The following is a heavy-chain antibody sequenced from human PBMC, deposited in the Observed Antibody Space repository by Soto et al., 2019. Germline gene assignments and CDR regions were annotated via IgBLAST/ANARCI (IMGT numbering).Heavy chain of an antibody. V-gene: IGHV4-34*01. D-gene: IGHD2-15*01. CDR3: ARSFIVVVVAATGWFDP. J-gene: IGHJ5*02. Sequence: SETLSLTCAVYGGSFSGYYWSWIRQPPGKGLEWIGEINHSGSTNYNPSLKSRVTISVDTSKNQFSLKLSSVTAADTAVYYCARSFIVVVVAATGWFDPWGQGTLVTVSS. CDR2: INHSGST. CDR1: GGSFSGYY.